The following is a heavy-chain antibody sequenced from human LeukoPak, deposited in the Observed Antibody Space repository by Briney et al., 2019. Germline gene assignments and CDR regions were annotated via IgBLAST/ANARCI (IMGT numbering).Heavy chain of an antibody. J-gene: IGHJ4*02. Sequence: ASVKVSCKASGYTFTSYYMHWVRQAPGQGLEWMGWISAYNGNTNYAQKLQGRVTMTTDTSTSTAYMELRSLRSDDTAVYYCARAWVSQQLVPTGDYWGQGTLVTVSS. CDR3: ARAWVSQQLVPTGDY. V-gene: IGHV1-18*04. CDR1: GYTFTSYY. CDR2: ISAYNGNT. D-gene: IGHD6-13*01.